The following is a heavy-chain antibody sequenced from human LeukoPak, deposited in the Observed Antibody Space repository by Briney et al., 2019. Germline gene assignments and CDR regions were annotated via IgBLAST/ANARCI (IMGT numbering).Heavy chain of an antibody. CDR1: GFTFSSYS. D-gene: IGHD2-2*02. J-gene: IGHJ6*03. V-gene: IGHV3-21*01. CDR2: ISSSSSSYI. Sequence: KAGGSLRLSCAASGFTFSSYSMNWVRQAPGKGLEWVSSISSSSSSYIYYADSVKGRFTISRDNAKNSLYLQMNSLRAEDTAVYYCARDVGCSSTSCYMSYYMDVWGKGTTVTVSS. CDR3: ARDVGCSSTSCYMSYYMDV.